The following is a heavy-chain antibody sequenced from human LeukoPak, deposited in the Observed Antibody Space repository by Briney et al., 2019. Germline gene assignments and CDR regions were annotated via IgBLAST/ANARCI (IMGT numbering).Heavy chain of an antibody. J-gene: IGHJ4*02. CDR2: IKQDGSEK. CDR1: GFTFSSYW. Sequence: PGGSLRLSCAASGFTFSSYWMSWVRQAPGKGLEWVANIKQDGSEKYYVDSVKGRFTISRDNAKNSLYLQMNSLRAEDTALYYCAKDGSYGDYALGDFDYWGQGTLVTVSS. D-gene: IGHD4-17*01. CDR3: AKDGSYGDYALGDFDY. V-gene: IGHV3-7*03.